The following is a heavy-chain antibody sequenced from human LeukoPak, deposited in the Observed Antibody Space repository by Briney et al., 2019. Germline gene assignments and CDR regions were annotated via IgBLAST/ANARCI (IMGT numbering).Heavy chain of an antibody. CDR3: ARDQYDHVWGSYRPNFDY. Sequence: GASVKVSCTASGYTFTSYGISWMRQAPGQGLEWMGSISPYTGNTKYAERLQGRVIMTTDTSTRTAYMELRSLKSDDTAVFYCARDQYDHVWGSYRPNFDYWGQGTLVSVSS. J-gene: IGHJ4*02. CDR1: GYTFTSYG. D-gene: IGHD3-16*02. CDR2: ISPYTGNT. V-gene: IGHV1-18*04.